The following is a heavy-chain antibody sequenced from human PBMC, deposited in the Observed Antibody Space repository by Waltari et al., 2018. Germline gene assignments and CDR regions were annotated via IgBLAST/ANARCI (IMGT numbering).Heavy chain of an antibody. J-gene: IGHJ6*02. D-gene: IGHD3-3*01. CDR1: GFTVSSNY. CDR2: SYSGGST. Sequence: EVQLVESGGGLIQPGGSLRLSCAASGFTVSSNYMSWVRQAPGKGLEWVSVSYSGGSTYYADSVKGRFTISRDNSKNTLYLQMNSLRAEDTAVYYGARGPSITIFGVGRGLDVWGQGTTVTVSS. CDR3: ARGPSITIFGVGRGLDV. V-gene: IGHV3-53*01.